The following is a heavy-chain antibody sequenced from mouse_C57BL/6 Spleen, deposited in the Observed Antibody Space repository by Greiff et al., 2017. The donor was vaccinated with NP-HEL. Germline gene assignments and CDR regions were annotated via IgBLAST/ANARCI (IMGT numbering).Heavy chain of an antibody. D-gene: IGHD2-1*01. J-gene: IGHJ1*03. V-gene: IGHV1-43*01. CDR1: GYSFTGYY. CDR2: INPSTGGT. CDR3: ARRVYGNYWYFDV. Sequence: DVKLVESGPELVKPGASVKISCKASGYSFTGYYMHWVKQSSEKSLEWIGEINPSTGGTSYNQKFKGKATLTVDKSSSTAYMQLKSLTSEDSAVYYCARRVYGNYWYFDVWGTGTTVTVSS.